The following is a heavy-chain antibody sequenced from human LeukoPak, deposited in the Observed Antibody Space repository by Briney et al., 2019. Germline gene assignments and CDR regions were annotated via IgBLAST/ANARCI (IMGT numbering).Heavy chain of an antibody. J-gene: IGHJ4*02. CDR3: ARDRDYYDSSGYYGY. V-gene: IGHV1-69*04. CDR2: IIPILGIA. D-gene: IGHD3-22*01. CDR1: GGTFSSYT. Sequence: GASVKVSCKASGGTFSSYTISWVRQAPGQGLEWMGRIIPILGIANYAQKFQGRVTITADKSTSTAYMELSSLRSEDTAVYYCARDRDYYDSSGYYGYWGQGTLVTVSS.